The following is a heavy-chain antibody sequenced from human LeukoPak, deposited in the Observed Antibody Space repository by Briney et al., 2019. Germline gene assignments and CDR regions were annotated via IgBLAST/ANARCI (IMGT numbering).Heavy chain of an antibody. Sequence: GGSLRLSCAASGFTVSSKYMSWVRQAPGKGLEWVSVIYSGGSTDYADSVKGRFTISRDNAKNTLYLQMNSLRAEDTAVYYCTRDITLTRGGRSDYWGQGTLVTVSA. CDR3: TRDITLTRGGRSDY. D-gene: IGHD3-10*01. CDR1: GFTVSSKY. V-gene: IGHV3-53*01. CDR2: IYSGGST. J-gene: IGHJ4*02.